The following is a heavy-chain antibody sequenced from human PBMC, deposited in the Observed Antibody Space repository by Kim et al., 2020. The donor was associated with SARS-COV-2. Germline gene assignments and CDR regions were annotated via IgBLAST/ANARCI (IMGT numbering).Heavy chain of an antibody. J-gene: IGHJ4*02. Sequence: PTLTTRVTISVDTSKNPSSLKLSSVTAADTAVYYCARGRYSSGWYYFDYWGQGTLVTVSS. V-gene: IGHV4-59*09. D-gene: IGHD6-19*01. CDR3: ARGRYSSGWYYFDY.